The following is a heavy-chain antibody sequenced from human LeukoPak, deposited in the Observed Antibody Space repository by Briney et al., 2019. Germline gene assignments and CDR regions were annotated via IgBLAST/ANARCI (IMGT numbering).Heavy chain of an antibody. J-gene: IGHJ5*02. CDR2: INPGGSDK. Sequence: PGGSLRLSCAGSGFSFSNDWMSWGRQAPGKGLEWVAHINPGGSDKYYVDSVKGRFPISRDNAENSLYLQMKSLRVEDTAVYYCATGFGGFSWGQGTLVTVSS. D-gene: IGHD3-16*01. CDR3: ATGFGGFS. V-gene: IGHV3-7*04. CDR1: GFSFSNDW.